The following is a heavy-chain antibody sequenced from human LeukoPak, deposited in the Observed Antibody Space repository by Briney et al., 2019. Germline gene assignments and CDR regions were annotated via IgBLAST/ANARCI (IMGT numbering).Heavy chain of an antibody. Sequence: PGASLRLSCAASGFTFSSYAMSWVRQAPGKGLEWVSAISGSGGSTYYADSVKGRFTISRDNSKNTLYLQMNSLRAEDTAVYYCAKVMTRTMVRGVPPSDYWGQGTLVTVSS. V-gene: IGHV3-23*01. CDR3: AKVMTRTMVRGVPPSDY. CDR1: GFTFSSYA. J-gene: IGHJ4*02. CDR2: ISGSGGST. D-gene: IGHD3-10*01.